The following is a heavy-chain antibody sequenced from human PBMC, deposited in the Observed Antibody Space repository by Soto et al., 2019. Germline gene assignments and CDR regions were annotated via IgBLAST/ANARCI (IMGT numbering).Heavy chain of an antibody. Sequence: ASVKVSCKASGYTLRSYCISWVRQAPGQGLEWVGWISAYNGDTHYEPKFQDRITLTTETSTDTAYMELRSLRLDDTAVYYCARDWSRYYDNSGLIWFYWGQGSLVTVSS. CDR1: GYTLRSYC. CDR3: ARDWSRYYDNSGLIWFY. J-gene: IGHJ4*02. V-gene: IGHV1-18*04. CDR2: ISAYNGDT. D-gene: IGHD3-22*01.